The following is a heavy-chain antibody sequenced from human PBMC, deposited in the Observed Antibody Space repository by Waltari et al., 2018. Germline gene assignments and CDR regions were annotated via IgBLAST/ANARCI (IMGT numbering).Heavy chain of an antibody. CDR3: ARYCSSTSCYIYFDY. Sequence: EVQLVESGGGLIQPGGSLRLSCAASGFTVSSNYMSWVRQAPGKGLEWVSVIYSGGSTYYADSVKGRFTISRDNSKNTLYLQMNSLRAEDTAVYYCARYCSSTSCYIYFDYWGQGTLVTVSS. J-gene: IGHJ4*02. V-gene: IGHV3-53*01. D-gene: IGHD2-2*02. CDR1: GFTVSSNY. CDR2: IYSGGST.